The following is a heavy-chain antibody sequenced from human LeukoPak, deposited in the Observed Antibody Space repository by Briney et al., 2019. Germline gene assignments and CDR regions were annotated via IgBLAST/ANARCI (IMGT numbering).Heavy chain of an antibody. CDR1: GYTFIGYY. CDR3: ARVRQWLVHEALRYYGMDV. V-gene: IGHV1-2*02. J-gene: IGHJ6*02. Sequence: ASVKVSCKASGYTFIGYYMHWVRQAPGQGLEWMGWINPNSGGTNYAQKFQGRVTMTRDTSISTAYMELSRLRSDDTAVYYCARVRQWLVHEALRYYGMDVWGQGTTVTVSS. CDR2: INPNSGGT. D-gene: IGHD6-19*01.